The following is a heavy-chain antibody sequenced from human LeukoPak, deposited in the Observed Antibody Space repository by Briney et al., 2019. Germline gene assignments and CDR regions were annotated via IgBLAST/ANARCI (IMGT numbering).Heavy chain of an antibody. V-gene: IGHV4-34*01. D-gene: IGHD3-10*01. CDR3: ARDDVVRGVIVWGAFDI. J-gene: IGHJ3*02. CDR1: GGSFSGYY. CDR2: INHSGST. Sequence: SETLSLTCAVYGGSFSGYYWSWIRQPPGKGLEWIGEINHSGSTNYNPSLKSRVTISVDTSKNQFSLKLSSVTAADTAVYYCARDDVVRGVIVWGAFDIWGQGTMVTVSS.